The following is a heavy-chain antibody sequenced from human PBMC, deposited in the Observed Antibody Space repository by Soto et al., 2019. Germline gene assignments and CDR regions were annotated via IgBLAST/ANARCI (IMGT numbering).Heavy chain of an antibody. Sequence: SETLSLTCAVYGGSFSGYYWSWIRQPPGKGLEWIGEINHSGSTNYNPSLKSRVTISVDTSKNQFSLKLSSVTAADTAVYYCARALAAAGTMWFDPWGQGTLVTVSS. D-gene: IGHD6-13*01. J-gene: IGHJ5*02. V-gene: IGHV4-34*01. CDR1: GGSFSGYY. CDR3: ARALAAAGTMWFDP. CDR2: INHSGST.